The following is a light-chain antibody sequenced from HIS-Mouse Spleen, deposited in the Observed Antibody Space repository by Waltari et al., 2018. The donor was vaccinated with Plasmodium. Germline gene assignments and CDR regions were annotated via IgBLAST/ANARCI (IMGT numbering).Light chain of an antibody. J-gene: IGLJ3*02. V-gene: IGLV3-25*03. CDR2: KGS. CDR1: ALPKQY. CDR3: QSADSSGTPNWV. Sequence: SYELTQPPSVSVSPGQTARITCSGDALPKQYAYWYQQKPGQAPVLVIYKGSERPSGIPERFSGSSSGTTVTLTISGVQAEDEADDYCQSADSSGTPNWVFGGGTKLTVL.